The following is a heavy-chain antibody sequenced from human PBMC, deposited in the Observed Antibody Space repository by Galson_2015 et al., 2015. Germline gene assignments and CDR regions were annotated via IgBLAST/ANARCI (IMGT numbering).Heavy chain of an antibody. Sequence: SLRLSCAASGFTFSSYRMNWVRQAPGKGLEWVSSISSSSSYIYYADSVKGRFTISRDNAKNSLYLQKNSLRAEDTAVYYCAREGTYCGGDCYTSLDVWGQETTVTVSS. D-gene: IGHD2-21*02. J-gene: IGHJ6*02. CDR2: ISSSSSYI. V-gene: IGHV3-21*01. CDR1: GFTFSSYR. CDR3: AREGTYCGGDCYTSLDV.